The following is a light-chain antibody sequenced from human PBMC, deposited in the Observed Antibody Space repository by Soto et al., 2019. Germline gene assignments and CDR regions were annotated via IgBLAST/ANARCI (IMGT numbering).Light chain of an antibody. CDR3: QQYGSSQAWT. CDR2: GAS. CDR1: QSVSSSY. J-gene: IGKJ1*01. V-gene: IGKV3-20*01. Sequence: IVLTQSPGPLSLSPGERATLSCRASQSVSSSYLAWYQQKPGQAPRLLLYGASSRATGIPDRFSGSGSGTDFTLTISRLEPEYFAVYYCQQYGSSQAWTFGQVTKVDIK.